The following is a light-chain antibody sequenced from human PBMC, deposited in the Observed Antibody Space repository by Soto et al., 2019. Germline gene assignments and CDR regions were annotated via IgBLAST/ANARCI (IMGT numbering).Light chain of an antibody. CDR3: QQSYSTPQT. V-gene: IGKV1-39*01. Sequence: DIQMTQSPSSLSASVEVRVIITCRASQSISNHLNCYQQKPGKAPKLLIFAASSLQSGVPSRFSGSRSGPDFTPTISSLQPEDFATYYCQQSYSTPQTFGQGTKVDIK. CDR1: QSISNH. CDR2: AAS. J-gene: IGKJ1*01.